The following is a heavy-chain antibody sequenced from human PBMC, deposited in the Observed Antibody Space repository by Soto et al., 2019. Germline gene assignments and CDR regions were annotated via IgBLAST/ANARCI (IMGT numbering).Heavy chain of an antibody. CDR2: IDTAGDT. D-gene: IGHD6-6*01. Sequence: GGSLRLSCAASGFTFSSYDMHWVRQATRKGLEWASAIDTAGDTYYADSVKGRFTISRENARSSLYLQMNSLRAGDTAIYYCARAIDYSRSSGFDYWCPGTLVTVSS. CDR1: GFTFSSYD. J-gene: IGHJ4*02. CDR3: ARAIDYSRSSGFDY. V-gene: IGHV3-13*01.